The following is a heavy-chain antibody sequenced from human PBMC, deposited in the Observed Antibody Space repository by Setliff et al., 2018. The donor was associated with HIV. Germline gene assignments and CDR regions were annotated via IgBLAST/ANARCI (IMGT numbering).Heavy chain of an antibody. D-gene: IGHD1-1*01. J-gene: IGHJ3*02. V-gene: IGHV3-23*01. CDR3: AKCLGWLQLGSVFDI. CDR1: GFTFSSYT. Sequence: GGSLRLSCAASGFTFSSYTMNWVRQAPGKGLEWVSTVSGGGGSTYYADSVKGRFTISRDNSKNTLYLQMNSLRAEDTAVYYCAKCLGWLQLGSVFDIWGQRTMVTVSS. CDR2: VSGGGGST.